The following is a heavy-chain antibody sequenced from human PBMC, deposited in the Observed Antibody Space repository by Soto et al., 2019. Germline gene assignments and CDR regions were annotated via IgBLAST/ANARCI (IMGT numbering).Heavy chain of an antibody. Sequence: GASVKVSCKASGGTFSSYAISWVRQAPGQGLEWMGGIIPIFGTANYAQKFQGRVTITADESTSTAYMELSSLRSEDTAVYYCARDPRYSSSSGYYYYGMDVWGQGTTVTVSS. CDR2: IIPIFGTA. CDR1: GGTFSSYA. CDR3: ARDPRYSSSSGYYYYGMDV. D-gene: IGHD6-6*01. V-gene: IGHV1-69*13. J-gene: IGHJ6*02.